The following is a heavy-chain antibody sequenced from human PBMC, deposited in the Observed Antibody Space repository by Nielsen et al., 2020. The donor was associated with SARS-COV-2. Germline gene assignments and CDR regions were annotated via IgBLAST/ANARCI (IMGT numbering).Heavy chain of an antibody. J-gene: IGHJ4*02. V-gene: IGHV3-9*01. CDR1: GFTFDDYA. Sequence: SLKISCAASGFTFDDYAMHWVRQAPGKGLEWVSGISWNSGSIGYADSVKGRFTISRDAKNSLYLQMNSLRAEDTALYYCAKVGSPDYWGQGTLVTVSS. D-gene: IGHD1-26*01. CDR2: ISWNSGSI. CDR3: AKVGSPDY.